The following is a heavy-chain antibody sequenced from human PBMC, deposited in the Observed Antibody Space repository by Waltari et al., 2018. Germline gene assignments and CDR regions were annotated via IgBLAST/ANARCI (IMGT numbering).Heavy chain of an antibody. Sequence: EVQLVESGGGLVQPGGSLRLSCAASGFTFSSYWMSWVRQAPGKGLEWVANIKQDGSEKYYVDSVKGRFTISRDNAKNSLYLQMNSLRAKDTAVYYCARVSYDSSGFDAFDIWGQGTMVTVSS. J-gene: IGHJ3*02. CDR1: GFTFSSYW. CDR3: ARVSYDSSGFDAFDI. CDR2: IKQDGSEK. D-gene: IGHD3-22*01. V-gene: IGHV3-7*01.